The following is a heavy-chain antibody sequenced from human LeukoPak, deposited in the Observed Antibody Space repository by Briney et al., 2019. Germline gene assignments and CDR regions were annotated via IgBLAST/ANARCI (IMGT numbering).Heavy chain of an antibody. CDR2: ISAYNGDT. J-gene: IGHJ4*02. D-gene: IGHD5-18*01. Sequence: ASVKVSCKASGYTFTSYGISWVRQAPGQGLEWMGRISAYNGDTNYAQKFQGRVTMTRDTSISTAYMELSRLRSDDTAVYYCVRGGYSYAYDYWGQGTLVTVSS. CDR3: VRGGYSYAYDY. CDR1: GYTFTSYG. V-gene: IGHV1-18*01.